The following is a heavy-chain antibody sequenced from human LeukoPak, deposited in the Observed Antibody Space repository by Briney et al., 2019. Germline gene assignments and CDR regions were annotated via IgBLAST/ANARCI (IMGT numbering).Heavy chain of an antibody. J-gene: IGHJ4*02. Sequence: GGSLRLSCAASGFTFSSYAMHWVRQAPGKGLEWVAVISYDGSNKYYADSVKGRFTISRDNSKNTLYLQMNSLRAEDTAVYYCARALHGDWLTWNYWGQGTLVTVSS. CDR3: ARALHGDWLTWNY. V-gene: IGHV3-30-3*01. CDR1: GFTFSSYA. CDR2: ISYDGSNK. D-gene: IGHD3-9*01.